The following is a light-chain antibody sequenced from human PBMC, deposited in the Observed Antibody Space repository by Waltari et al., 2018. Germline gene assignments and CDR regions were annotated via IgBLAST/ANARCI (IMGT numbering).Light chain of an antibody. J-gene: IGLJ2*01. CDR2: EGS. CDR3: SSYAGSNKVV. Sequence: QSALTQPPSASGSPGQSVTISCTGTSSDVGGYNYVSCYQPHPGKAPRLMIYEGSQRPSGVPDRFSGSKSGNTASLTVSGLQAEDEADYYCSSYAGSNKVVFGGGTKLTVL. V-gene: IGLV2-8*01. CDR1: SSDVGGYNY.